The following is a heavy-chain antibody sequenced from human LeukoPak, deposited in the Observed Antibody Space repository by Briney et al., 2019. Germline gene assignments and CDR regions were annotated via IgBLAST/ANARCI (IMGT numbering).Heavy chain of an antibody. D-gene: IGHD4/OR15-4a*01. Sequence: GGSLRLSCAASGFTVSTNSMSWVRQAPGKGLEWVSFIYSDNTHYSDSVKGRFTISRDNSKNTLYLQMNSLRAEDTAVYYCARRAGAYSHPYDYWGQGTLVTVSS. J-gene: IGHJ4*02. CDR3: ARRAGAYSHPYDY. CDR1: GFTVSTNS. V-gene: IGHV3-53*01. CDR2: IYSDNT.